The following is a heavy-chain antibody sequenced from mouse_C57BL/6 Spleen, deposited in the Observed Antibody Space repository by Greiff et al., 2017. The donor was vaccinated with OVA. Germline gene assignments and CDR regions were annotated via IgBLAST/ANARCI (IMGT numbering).Heavy chain of an antibody. CDR3: AREEANWDVRDY. J-gene: IGHJ2*01. V-gene: IGHV1-50*01. D-gene: IGHD4-1*01. CDR1: GYTFTSSW. Sequence: QVQLQQPGAELVKPGASVTLSCQASGYTFTSSWMQWVKQRPGQGLEWIGEIDPSDSYPNYNQKFKGKATLTVDTSSSTAYMQLSRLTSEDSAVYYCAREEANWDVRDYWGQGTTLTVSS. CDR2: IDPSDSYP.